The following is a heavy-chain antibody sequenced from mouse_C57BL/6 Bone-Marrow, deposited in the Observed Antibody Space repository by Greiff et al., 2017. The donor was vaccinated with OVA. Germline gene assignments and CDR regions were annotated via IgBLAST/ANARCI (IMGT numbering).Heavy chain of an antibody. CDR1: GYTFTDYE. CDR2: IDPETGGT. CDR3: TRRGDLP. V-gene: IGHV1-15*01. J-gene: IGHJ3*01. Sequence: VQLQQSGAELVRPGASVTLSCKASGYTFTDYEMHWVKQTPVHGLEWIGAIDPETGGTAYNQKFKSKAILTADKSSSTAYMELRSLTSEDSAVYYCTRRGDLPWGQGTLVTVSA. D-gene: IGHD2-1*01.